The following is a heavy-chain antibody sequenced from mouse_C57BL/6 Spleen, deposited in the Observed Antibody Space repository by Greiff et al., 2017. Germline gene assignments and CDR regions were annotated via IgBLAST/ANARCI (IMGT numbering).Heavy chain of an antibody. J-gene: IGHJ1*03. CDR1: GFTFTDYY. V-gene: IGHV7-3*01. CDR3: ARCYSNYGGYFDV. CDR2: IRNKANGYTT. D-gene: IGHD2-5*01. Sequence: EVKLMESGGGLVQPGGSLSLSCAASGFTFTDYYMSWVRQPPGKALEWLGFIRNKANGYTTEYSASVKGRFTISRDNSQSILYLQMNALRAEDSATYYCARCYSNYGGYFDVWGTGTTVTVSS.